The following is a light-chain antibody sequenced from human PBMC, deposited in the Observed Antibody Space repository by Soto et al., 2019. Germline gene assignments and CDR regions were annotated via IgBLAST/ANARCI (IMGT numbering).Light chain of an antibody. J-gene: IGKJ1*01. V-gene: IGKV1-9*01. Sequence: QVTQSPSSLSASVGDRVTITCRASQDISSYLAWYQQKPGKAPTLLIYAASTLQSGVPSRFSGSGSGTDFTLTITSLQPDDFTTYYCQQYDSYPWTFGQGTKVDIK. CDR1: QDISSY. CDR2: AAS. CDR3: QQYDSYPWT.